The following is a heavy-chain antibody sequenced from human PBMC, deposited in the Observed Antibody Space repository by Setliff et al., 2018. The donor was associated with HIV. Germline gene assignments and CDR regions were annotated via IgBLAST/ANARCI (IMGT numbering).Heavy chain of an antibody. CDR1: GYTFTAHH. CDR3: TNRGGSGTNVGNWFDP. CDR2: IIPKSGET. J-gene: IGHJ5*02. D-gene: IGHD3-10*01. Sequence: ASVKVSCKSSGYTFTAHHIHWVRQAPGQGPEWMGWIIPKSGETSYAEKFRGRVTMTRDTSLSTAYMELSWLTSDDTAVYYCTNRGGSGTNVGNWFDPWGQGTLVTVSS. V-gene: IGHV1-2*02.